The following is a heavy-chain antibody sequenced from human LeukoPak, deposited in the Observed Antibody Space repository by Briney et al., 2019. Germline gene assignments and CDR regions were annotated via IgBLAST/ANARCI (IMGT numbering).Heavy chain of an antibody. CDR1: GGSISSYY. CDR3: AREGYSSGWFDY. V-gene: IGHV4-59*01. Sequence: SETLSLTCTVSGGSISSYYWSWIRQPPGKGLEWIGYIYYSGSTNYNPSLKSRVTISVDTSKNQFSLKLSSVTAADTAVYYCAREGYSSGWFDYWGQGTLVTVSS. CDR2: IYYSGST. D-gene: IGHD6-19*01. J-gene: IGHJ4*02.